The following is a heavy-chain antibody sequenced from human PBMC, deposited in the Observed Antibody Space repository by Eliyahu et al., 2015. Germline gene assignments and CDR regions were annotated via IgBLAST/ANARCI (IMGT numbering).Heavy chain of an antibody. J-gene: IGHJ4*02. CDR2: INANGASV. Sequence: EVQLVASGGGLVQPGTSLXLSCAASKFXFXDYSMPWVRQRPGQGLEWVSGINANGASVHYAASVMGRFTISRDDAKNSFSLQMNSLRPEDTAVYFCAKGTYVNKEDAFDYWGQGLQVTVSS. CDR3: AKGTYVNKEDAFDY. D-gene: IGHD1/OR15-1a*01. CDR1: KFXFXDYS. V-gene: IGHV3-9*01.